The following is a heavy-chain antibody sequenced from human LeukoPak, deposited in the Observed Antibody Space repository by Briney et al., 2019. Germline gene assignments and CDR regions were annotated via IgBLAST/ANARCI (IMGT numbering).Heavy chain of an antibody. CDR3: ARAFGGSGSLDY. CDR1: GFTFSSYS. CDR2: ISRSSSYK. V-gene: IGHV3-21*01. J-gene: IGHJ4*02. D-gene: IGHD3-10*01. Sequence: GGSLRLSCAASGFTFSSYSMNWVRQAPGKGLEWVSSISRSSSYKYYADSVKGRFTISRDNAKNSLYLQMNSLRTEDTAVYYCARAFGGSGSLDYWGQGTLVTVSS.